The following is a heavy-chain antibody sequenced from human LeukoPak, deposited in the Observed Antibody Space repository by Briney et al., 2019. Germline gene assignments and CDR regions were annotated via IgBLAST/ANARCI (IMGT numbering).Heavy chain of an antibody. V-gene: IGHV3-9*01. CDR3: AKGQIAAAGVFAY. D-gene: IGHD6-13*01. Sequence: GRSLRLSCAASGFTFDDYAMHWVRQAPGKGLEWVSGISWNSGSIGYADSVKGRFTISRDNAKNSLYLQMNSLRAEDTALYYCAKGQIAAAGVFAYWGQGTLVTVSS. J-gene: IGHJ4*02. CDR2: ISWNSGSI. CDR1: GFTFDDYA.